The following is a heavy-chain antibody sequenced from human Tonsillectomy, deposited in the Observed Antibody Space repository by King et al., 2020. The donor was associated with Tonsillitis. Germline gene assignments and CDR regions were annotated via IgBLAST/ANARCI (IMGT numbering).Heavy chain of an antibody. CDR1: GGTFDNYT. J-gene: IGHJ3*02. D-gene: IGHD5/OR15-5a*01. CDR2: IIPIFDTT. CDR3: ARDSTSNAFDI. V-gene: IGHV1-69*01. Sequence: QLVKSGAEVKKPGSSVMLSCKASGGTFDNYTINWVRQAPGQGLEWMGGIIPIFDTTNYAQSFQVRVTITADESTTTAYMGLSSFGPEDTAVYYCARDSTSNAFDIWSRGTMVTVSS.